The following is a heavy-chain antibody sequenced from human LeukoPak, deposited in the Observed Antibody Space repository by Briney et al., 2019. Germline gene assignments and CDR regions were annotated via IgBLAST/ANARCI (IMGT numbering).Heavy chain of an antibody. D-gene: IGHD2-15*01. CDR3: ARSGVAATPLTSDC. Sequence: GGSLRLSCAASGFPLTNYAISWVRQAPGKGLEWVSAISASGSTYYADSVKGHFTISRDNSRNTLYLQMNSLRAEDTAVYYCARSGVAATPLTSDCWGQGTLVTVSS. CDR1: GFPLTNYA. CDR2: ISASGST. J-gene: IGHJ4*02. V-gene: IGHV3-23*01.